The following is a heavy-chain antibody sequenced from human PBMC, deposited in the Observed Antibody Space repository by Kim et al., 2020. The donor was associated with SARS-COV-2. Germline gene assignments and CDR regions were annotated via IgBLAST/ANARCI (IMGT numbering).Heavy chain of an antibody. Sequence: GGSLRLSCAASGFTFSSYAMHWVRQAPGKGLEWVAVISYDGSNKYYADSVKGRFTISRDNSKNTLYLQMNSLRAEDTAVYYCASGNYYGSGSSLDYWGQGTLVTVSS. CDR1: GFTFSSYA. J-gene: IGHJ4*02. V-gene: IGHV3-30*04. D-gene: IGHD3-10*01. CDR3: ASGNYYGSGSSLDY. CDR2: ISYDGSNK.